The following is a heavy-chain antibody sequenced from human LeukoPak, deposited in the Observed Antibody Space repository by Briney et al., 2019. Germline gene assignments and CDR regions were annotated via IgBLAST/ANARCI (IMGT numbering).Heavy chain of an antibody. Sequence: SETLSLTCAVSGGSISSGGYSWSWIRQPPGTGLEWIGYICHSGSTYYNPSLKSRVTISVDRSKNQFSLKLSSVTAADTAVYYCARDPTLIRAGAFDIWGQGTMVTVSS. CDR1: GGSISSGGYS. D-gene: IGHD2-15*01. J-gene: IGHJ3*02. V-gene: IGHV4-30-2*01. CDR3: ARDPTLIRAGAFDI. CDR2: ICHSGST.